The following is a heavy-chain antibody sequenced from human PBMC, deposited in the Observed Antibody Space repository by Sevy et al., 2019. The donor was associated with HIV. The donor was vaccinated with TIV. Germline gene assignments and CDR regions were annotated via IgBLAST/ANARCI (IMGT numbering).Heavy chain of an antibody. J-gene: IGHJ4*02. V-gene: IGHV3-72*01. D-gene: IGHD6-13*01. Sequence: GALRLSCAASGFTFSDHYMEWVRQAPGKGLEWVGRTRNKADSYTTEYAASVKGRFTISRDDSKNSLYLQMNSLKTEDTAVYYCATHAGIAAAGRVFDYWGQGSLVTVPS. CDR1: GFTFSDHY. CDR3: ATHAGIAAAGRVFDY. CDR2: TRNKADSYTT.